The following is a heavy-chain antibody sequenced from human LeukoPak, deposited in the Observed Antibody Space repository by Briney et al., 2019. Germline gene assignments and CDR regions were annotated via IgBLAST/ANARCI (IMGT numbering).Heavy chain of an antibody. CDR1: GGSISSSNW. V-gene: IGHV4-4*02. Sequence: SETLSLTCAVSGGSISSSNWWSWVRQPPGKGLEWIGEINHSGSTNYNPSLKSRVTISVDTSKNQFSLKLSSVTAADTAVYYCARDLPYYYGSGSYGWFDPWGQGTLVTVSS. CDR2: INHSGST. D-gene: IGHD3-10*01. CDR3: ARDLPYYYGSGSYGWFDP. J-gene: IGHJ5*02.